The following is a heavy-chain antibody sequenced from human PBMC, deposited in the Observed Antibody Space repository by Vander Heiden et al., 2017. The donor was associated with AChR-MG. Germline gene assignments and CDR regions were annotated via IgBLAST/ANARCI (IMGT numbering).Heavy chain of an antibody. CDR3: ARRGDSSGYYYIDWYFDL. CDR1: GGPFSSYA. D-gene: IGHD3-22*01. CDR2: IIPIFGTA. J-gene: IGHJ2*01. V-gene: IGHV1-69*01. Sequence: QVQLVQSGAEVKKPGTSVKVSCKASGGPFSSYAISWVRQAPGQGLEWMGGIIPIFGTANYAQKFQGRVTITADESTSTAYMELSSLRSEDTAVYYCARRGDSSGYYYIDWYFDLWGRGTLVTVSS.